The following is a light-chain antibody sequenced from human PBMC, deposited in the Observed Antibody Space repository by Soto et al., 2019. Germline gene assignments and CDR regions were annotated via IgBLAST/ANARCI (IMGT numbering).Light chain of an antibody. CDR1: QSISTW. Sequence: DIQMTQSPSTLSASVGDRVTITCRASQSISTWLAWYQQKPGKAPKLLIYKASSLESGVPSRFSGSGSGTEFTLTTSSLQPDDFATYYCQQYNTYPLTFGGGTPVEIK. J-gene: IGKJ4*01. CDR2: KAS. CDR3: QQYNTYPLT. V-gene: IGKV1-5*03.